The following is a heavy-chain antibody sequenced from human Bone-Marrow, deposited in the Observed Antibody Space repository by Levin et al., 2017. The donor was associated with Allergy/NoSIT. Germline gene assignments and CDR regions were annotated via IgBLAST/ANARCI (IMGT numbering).Heavy chain of an antibody. V-gene: IGHV2-5*02. D-gene: IGHD3-10*01. J-gene: IGHJ4*02. CDR2: IYWDDDK. CDR1: GFSLSTSGVG. Sequence: SGPTLVKPTQTLTLTCTFSGFSLSTSGVGVAWIRQPPGKALEWLAAIYWDDDKRYSPSLRSRLTIMTDASKNQVVLIVTNVDPVDTATYYCERRSSYTSGNYYSDFFDSWGQGTLVTVSS. CDR3: ERRSSYTSGNYYSDFFDS.